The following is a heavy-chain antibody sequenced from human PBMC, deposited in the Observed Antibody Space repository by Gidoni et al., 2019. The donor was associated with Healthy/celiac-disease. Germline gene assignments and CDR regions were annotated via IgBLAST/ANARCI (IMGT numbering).Heavy chain of an antibody. CDR3: ASGVVVVAATRRNDY. D-gene: IGHD2-15*01. Sequence: EVQLVESGGGLVKPGGSLRLSSAASGFTFSSYSMNWVRQAPGKGLEWVSSISSSSSYIYYADSVKGRFTISRDNAKNSLYLQMNSLRAEDTAVYYCASGVVVVAATRRNDYWGQGTLVTVSS. CDR2: ISSSSSYI. CDR1: GFTFSSYS. J-gene: IGHJ4*02. V-gene: IGHV3-21*01.